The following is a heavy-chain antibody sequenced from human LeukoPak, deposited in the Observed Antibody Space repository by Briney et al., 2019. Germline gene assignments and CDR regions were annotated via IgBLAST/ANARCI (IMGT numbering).Heavy chain of an antibody. CDR1: GFIFSNYY. CDR2: IVEDGSKK. J-gene: IGHJ6*02. D-gene: IGHD3-10*01. V-gene: IGHV3-7*01. CDR3: ARRRYGTGMDV. Sequence: GGSLRLSCTASGFIFSNYYMGWVRQAPGKGLEWVANIVEDGSKKYYVDSVEGRFTISRDNAKNSVYLQMNSLRAEDTGLYYCARRRYGTGMDVWGQGTTVTVSS.